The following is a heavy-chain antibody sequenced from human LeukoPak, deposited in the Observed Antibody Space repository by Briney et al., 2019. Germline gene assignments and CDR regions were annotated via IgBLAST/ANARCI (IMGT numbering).Heavy chain of an antibody. V-gene: IGHV4-39*06. J-gene: IGHJ3*02. CDR1: GGSISSSSYY. CDR3: ARLPNSPYSQFDAFDI. CDR2: IYYSGST. D-gene: IGHD2/OR15-2a*01. Sequence: LETLSLTCTVSGGSISSSSYYWGWIRQPPGKGLEWIGSIYYSGSTYYNPSLKSRATISADTSKTQYPLKLSSVTAADTAVSYCARLPNSPYSQFDAFDIWGQGTMVTVSS.